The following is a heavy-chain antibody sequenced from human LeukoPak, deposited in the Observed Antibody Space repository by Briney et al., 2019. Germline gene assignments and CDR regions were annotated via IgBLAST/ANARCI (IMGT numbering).Heavy chain of an antibody. CDR3: ATKEIWFGELLKWFWFDP. CDR2: ISAYNGNT. D-gene: IGHD3-10*01. Sequence: ASVKVSCKASGYTFTSYGISWVRQAPGQGLEWMGWISAYNGNTNYAQKLQGRVTMTTDTSTSTAYMELRSLRSDDTAVYYCATKEIWFGELLKWFWFDPWGQGTLVTVSS. V-gene: IGHV1-18*01. J-gene: IGHJ5*02. CDR1: GYTFTSYG.